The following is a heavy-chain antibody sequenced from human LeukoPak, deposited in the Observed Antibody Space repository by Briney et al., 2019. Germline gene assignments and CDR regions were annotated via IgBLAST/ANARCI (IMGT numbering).Heavy chain of an antibody. D-gene: IGHD1-26*01. CDR3: ARLPVGAIYFDDC. Sequence: ASVKVSCKASGYTFSSYYMHWVRQAPGQGLEWMGIINPSGGSTSYAQKFQGRVTMTRDMSTSTVYMELSSLRSEDTAVYYCARLPVGAIYFDDCWGQGTLVTVSS. V-gene: IGHV1-46*01. CDR1: GYTFSSYY. CDR2: INPSGGST. J-gene: IGHJ4*02.